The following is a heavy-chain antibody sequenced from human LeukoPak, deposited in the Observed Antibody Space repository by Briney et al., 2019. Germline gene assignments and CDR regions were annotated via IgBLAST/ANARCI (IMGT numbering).Heavy chain of an antibody. CDR1: GGSFSGYY. V-gene: IGHV4-59*01. CDR3: ARDQGGSYHFDY. Sequence: SETLSLTCAVYGGSFSGYYWSWIRQPPGKGLEWIGYIYYSGSTNYNPSLKSRVTISVDTSKNQFSLKLSSVTAADTAVYYCARDQGGSYHFDYWGQGTLVTVSS. J-gene: IGHJ4*02. D-gene: IGHD1-26*01. CDR2: IYYSGST.